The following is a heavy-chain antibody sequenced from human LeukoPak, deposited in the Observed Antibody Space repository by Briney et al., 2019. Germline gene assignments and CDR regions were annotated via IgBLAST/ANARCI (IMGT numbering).Heavy chain of an antibody. CDR2: IYYSGST. D-gene: IGHD3-10*01. CDR1: GGSISSSSYY. CDR3: ARLGYYGSGSYLLVSD. Sequence: SETLSLTCTVSGGSISSSSYYWGWIRQPPGKGLEWIGSIYYSGSTYYNPSLKSRVTISVDTSKNQFSLKLSSVTAADTAVYYCARLGYYGSGSYLLVSDWGQGTLVTVSS. J-gene: IGHJ4*02. V-gene: IGHV4-39*01.